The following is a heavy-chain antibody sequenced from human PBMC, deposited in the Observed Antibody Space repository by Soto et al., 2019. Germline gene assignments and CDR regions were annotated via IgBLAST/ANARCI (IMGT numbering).Heavy chain of an antibody. J-gene: IGHJ6*03. V-gene: IGHV4-59*01. CDR1: GGSISSYY. Sequence: SETLSLTCTVSGGSISSYYWSWIRQPPGKGLEWIGYIYYSGSTNYNPSLKSRVTISVDTSKNQFSLKLSSVTAADTAVYYCARVLVVPAAIDYCYYYTDVWGKGTTVTVSS. CDR3: ARVLVVPAAIDYCYYYTDV. D-gene: IGHD2-2*01. CDR2: IYYSGST.